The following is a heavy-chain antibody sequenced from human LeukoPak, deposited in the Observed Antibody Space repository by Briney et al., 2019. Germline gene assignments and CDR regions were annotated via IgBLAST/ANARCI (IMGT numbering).Heavy chain of an antibody. J-gene: IGHJ1*01. D-gene: IGHD2-15*01. CDR3: ASFHCSGGRCYWGNTEYFQH. V-gene: IGHV4-34*01. CDR2: INHSGST. CDR1: GGSFSGYY. Sequence: PSETLSLTCAVYGGSFSGYYWSWIRHPPGKGLEWIGEINHSGSTNYNPSLKSRVTISVDTSKNQFSLKLSSVTAADTAVYYCASFHCSGGRCYWGNTEYFQHWGQGTLVTVSS.